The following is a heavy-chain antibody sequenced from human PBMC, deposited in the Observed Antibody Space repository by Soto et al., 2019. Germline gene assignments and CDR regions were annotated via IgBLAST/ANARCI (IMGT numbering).Heavy chain of an antibody. Sequence: QVQLVESGGGLVKPGGSLRLSCAASGIVFSDYMSWVRQAPGEGLEWLSYISGSGRTIYSADSVKGRFTISRDNATNSLYLQMNNVRTEDTAVYYCARLPFPGGWFDSWGQGTLVTVFS. CDR3: ARLPFPGGWFDS. D-gene: IGHD3-16*01. CDR2: ISGSGRTI. J-gene: IGHJ5*01. CDR1: GIVFSDY. V-gene: IGHV3-11*04.